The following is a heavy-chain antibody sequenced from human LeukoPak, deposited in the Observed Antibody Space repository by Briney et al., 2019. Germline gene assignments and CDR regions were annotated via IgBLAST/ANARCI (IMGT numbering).Heavy chain of an antibody. D-gene: IGHD2-15*01. CDR1: GFTFSSYW. CDR2: INQDGSEK. Sequence: AGGSLRLSCAAYGFTFSSYWMSWVRQAPGKGLEWVANINQDGSEKYYVDSVKGRFTISRDNAKNSLYLQMNSLRAEDTAVYYCAREGCSGGSCYHNWFDPWGQGTLVTVSS. V-gene: IGHV3-7*01. J-gene: IGHJ5*02. CDR3: AREGCSGGSCYHNWFDP.